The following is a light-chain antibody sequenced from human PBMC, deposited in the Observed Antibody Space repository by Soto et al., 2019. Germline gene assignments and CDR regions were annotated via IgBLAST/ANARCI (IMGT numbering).Light chain of an antibody. Sequence: DIQMTQSPSTLSASVGDRVTITCRASQSISSHLAWYQQKPGKAPEVLIYDASTFESGVSSRFSGSGSGTKFTLTISNLQPDDFATYFCQQYSSNFYTFGQGTKVEIK. J-gene: IGKJ2*01. CDR1: QSISSH. V-gene: IGKV1-5*01. CDR3: QQYSSNFYT. CDR2: DAS.